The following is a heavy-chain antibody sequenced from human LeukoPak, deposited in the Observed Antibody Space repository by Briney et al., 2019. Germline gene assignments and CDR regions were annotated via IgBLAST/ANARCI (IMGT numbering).Heavy chain of an antibody. CDR2: INHSGST. J-gene: IGHJ5*02. V-gene: IGHV4-34*01. CDR3: ARGGPYYDFWSGKHNWFDP. D-gene: IGHD3-3*01. CDR1: GGSFSGYY. Sequence: SETLSLTCAVYGGSFSGYYWSWIRQPPGKGLEWIGEINHSGSTNYNPSLKSRVTISVDTSKNQFSLKLSSVTAADTAVYYCARGGPYYDFWSGKHNWFDPWGQETLVTVSS.